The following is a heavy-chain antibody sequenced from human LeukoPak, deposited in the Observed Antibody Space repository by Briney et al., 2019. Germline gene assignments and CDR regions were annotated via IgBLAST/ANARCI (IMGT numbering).Heavy chain of an antibody. CDR2: ISPNNGDT. CDR1: GFTFADYY. J-gene: IGHJ1*01. Sequence: ASVKVSCKASGFTFADYYLHWVRQAPGQGLEWMGWISPNNGDTDYAQKFQGRVRMTTDTSISTAYMDLSRLTSNDTAMYYCAREGPLSSIKHWGQGTLVTVSS. V-gene: IGHV1-2*02. CDR3: AREGPLSSIKH. D-gene: IGHD5-12*01.